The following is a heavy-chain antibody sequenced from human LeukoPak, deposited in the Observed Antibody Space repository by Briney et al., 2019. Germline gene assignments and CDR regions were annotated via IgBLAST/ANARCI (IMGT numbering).Heavy chain of an antibody. J-gene: IGHJ4*01. Sequence: SETLSLTCTVSGGSISSYYWSWIRQPPGKGLEWIGYIYYSGSTNYNPSLKSRVTISVDTSKNQFSLKLSSVTAADTAVYYCARGDPRTYYDFWSGYSFDYWGQEPWSPSPQ. CDR3: ARGDPRTYYDFWSGYSFDY. CDR1: GGSISSYY. CDR2: IYYSGST. D-gene: IGHD3-3*01. V-gene: IGHV4-59*01.